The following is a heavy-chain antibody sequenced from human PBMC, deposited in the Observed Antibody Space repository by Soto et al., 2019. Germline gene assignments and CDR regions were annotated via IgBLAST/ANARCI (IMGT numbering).Heavy chain of an antibody. Sequence: EVQLVESGGDLVQPGGSLRLSCVASGFSFSAYSMNWVRQAPGKGLEWVSYISSSGGTIYYADSVRGRFTISRDKAXXSXYLQMNSLRDEDTVVYYCARDLVTMTGALRGYAFDIWGQGTMVTVSS. CDR1: GFSFSAYS. J-gene: IGHJ3*02. D-gene: IGHD3-22*01. V-gene: IGHV3-48*02. CDR3: ARDLVTMTGALRGYAFDI. CDR2: ISSSGGTI.